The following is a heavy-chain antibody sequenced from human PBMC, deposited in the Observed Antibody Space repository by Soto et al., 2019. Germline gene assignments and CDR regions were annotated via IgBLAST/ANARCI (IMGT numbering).Heavy chain of an antibody. D-gene: IGHD3-3*01. V-gene: IGHV1-69*06. Sequence: QKRLVQSGAEVRKPGSSVKVSCKVTGGTSTRYAINWVRQAPGQGLEWMGGIVPMFGTSKYAQKFQGRVTITADTSTNIACMELRSLRSEDTAVYYCNRGSEYDFWSGYLWGQGTLVSVSS. J-gene: IGHJ4*02. CDR1: GGTSTRYA. CDR3: NRGSEYDFWSGYL. CDR2: IVPMFGTS.